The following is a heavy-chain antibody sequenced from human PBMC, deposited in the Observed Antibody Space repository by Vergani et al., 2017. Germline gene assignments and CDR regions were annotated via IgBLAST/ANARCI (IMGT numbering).Heavy chain of an antibody. CDR3: ARDRPLGSGSYYKVY. CDR1: GGYISSGGYY. Sequence: QVQLKELGPGLVKILKMLSLTCTVSGGYISSGGYYWSWIRQHPGKGLEWVSSISSSSSYIYYADSVKGRFTISRDNAKNSLYLQMNSLRADDTAVYYCARDRPLGSGSYYKVYWGQGTLVTVSS. V-gene: IGHV3-11*06. D-gene: IGHD3-10*01. J-gene: IGHJ4*02. CDR2: ISSSSSYI.